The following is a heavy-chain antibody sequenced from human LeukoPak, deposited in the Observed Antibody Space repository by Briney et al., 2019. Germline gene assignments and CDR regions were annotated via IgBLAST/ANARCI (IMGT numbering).Heavy chain of an antibody. CDR1: GFTFSSYS. Sequence: KPGGSLRLSCAASGFTFSSYSMNWVRQAPGKGLEWVSSISSSSSYIYYAVSVKGRFTISRDNAKNSLYLQMNSLRAEDTAVYYCARRYSSSWYEYDYWGQGTLVTVSS. CDR2: ISSSSSYI. CDR3: ARRYSSSWYEYDY. V-gene: IGHV3-21*01. D-gene: IGHD6-13*01. J-gene: IGHJ4*02.